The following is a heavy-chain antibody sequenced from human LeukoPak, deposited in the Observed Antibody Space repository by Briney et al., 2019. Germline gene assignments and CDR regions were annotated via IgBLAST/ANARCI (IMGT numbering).Heavy chain of an antibody. CDR1: GDSFSSHY. Sequence: SETLSLTCAVSGDSFSSHYWTWLRQSPGTGLEWIGYISHIERTNYNPSLKSRVTISIDTSKNQFSLKLRSVTAADTAVYYCARDLVTVTKGFDIWGQGTMVSVSS. V-gene: IGHV4-59*11. D-gene: IGHD4-17*01. CDR2: ISHIERT. CDR3: ARDLVTVTKGFDI. J-gene: IGHJ3*02.